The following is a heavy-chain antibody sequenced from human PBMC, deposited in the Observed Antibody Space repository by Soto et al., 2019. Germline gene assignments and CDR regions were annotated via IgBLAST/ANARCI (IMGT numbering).Heavy chain of an antibody. CDR2: ISGSGGST. Sequence: GGSLRLSCAASGFTFGTYAMSWVRQAPGKGLEWVSAISGSGGSTYYADSVKGRFTISRDNSKNTLFLQMNSLRAEDTAVYYCAKDAGSYSSSWTYYFYYMDVWGKGTTVTVSS. V-gene: IGHV3-23*01. D-gene: IGHD6-13*01. J-gene: IGHJ6*03. CDR1: GFTFGTYA. CDR3: AKDAGSYSSSWTYYFYYMDV.